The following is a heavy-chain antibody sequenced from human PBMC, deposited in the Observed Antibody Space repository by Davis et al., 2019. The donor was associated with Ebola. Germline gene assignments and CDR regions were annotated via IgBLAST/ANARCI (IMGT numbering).Heavy chain of an antibody. V-gene: IGHV3-53*04. CDR1: EFTFTTYV. Sequence: GGSLRLSCAASEFTFTTYVMHWVRQAPGKGLEWVSVIYSGGSTYYADSVKGRFTISRHNSKNTLYLQINSLRAEDTAVYYCARASHYYYGMDVWGQGTTVTVSS. CDR2: IYSGGST. J-gene: IGHJ6*02. CDR3: ARASHYYYGMDV.